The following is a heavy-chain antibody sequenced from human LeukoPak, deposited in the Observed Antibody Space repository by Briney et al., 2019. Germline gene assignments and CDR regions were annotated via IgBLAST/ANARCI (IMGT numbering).Heavy chain of an antibody. V-gene: IGHV1-2*02. CDR3: ARDISYGSSGYPDY. CDR2: INPNSGGT. J-gene: IGHJ4*02. D-gene: IGHD3-22*01. CDR1: GYTFTGYY. Sequence: ASVTVSCKASGYTFTGYYMHWVRQAPGQGLEWMGWINPNSGGTNYAQKFQGRVTMTRDTSISTAYMELSRLRSDDTAVYYCARDISYGSSGYPDYWGQGTLVTVSS.